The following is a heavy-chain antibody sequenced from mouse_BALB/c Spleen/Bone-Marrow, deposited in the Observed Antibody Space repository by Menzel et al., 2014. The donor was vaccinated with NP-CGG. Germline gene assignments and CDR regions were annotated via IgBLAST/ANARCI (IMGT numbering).Heavy chain of an antibody. CDR1: GYAFTSYN. CDR3: ASCGNYEAWFAY. V-gene: IGHV1S135*01. CDR2: IDPYNGDT. J-gene: IGHJ3*01. D-gene: IGHD2-1*01. Sequence: VQLKDSGPELVKPGASVKVSCKASGYAFTSYNIYWVKQGHGKSLEWIGYIDPYNGDTNYNQKFKVKATLTVDKSSSTAYMHLNSLTSEDSAVYYCASCGNYEAWFAYWGQGTLVTVSA.